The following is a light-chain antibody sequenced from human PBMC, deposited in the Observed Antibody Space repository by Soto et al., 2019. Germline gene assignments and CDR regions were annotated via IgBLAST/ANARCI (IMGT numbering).Light chain of an antibody. J-gene: IGLJ2*01. CDR3: TAWDDSLNGVL. CDR1: SSNIGSNT. Sequence: QSVLTQPHSASGTAGQRVTISCSGSSSNIGSNTVNWYQQFPGTAPKLLIYSSILRPSGVPDRFSGSKSGTSASLAISGLQSEDEADYYCTAWDDSLNGVLFGGGTKLTVL. V-gene: IGLV1-44*01. CDR2: SSI.